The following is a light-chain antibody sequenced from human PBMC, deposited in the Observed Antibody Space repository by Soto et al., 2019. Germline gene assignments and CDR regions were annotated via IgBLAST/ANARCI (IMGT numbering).Light chain of an antibody. CDR1: SSDVGGYNY. V-gene: IGLV2-14*01. Sequence: QSSLTQPASVSGSPGQSITISCTGTSSDVGGYNYVSWYQQHPDKAPKLMIYDVSNRPSGVSNRFSGSKSGNTASLTISGLQAEDEADYFCRSYTSSSTLVVFGGGTKLTVL. J-gene: IGLJ2*01. CDR2: DVS. CDR3: RSYTSSSTLVV.